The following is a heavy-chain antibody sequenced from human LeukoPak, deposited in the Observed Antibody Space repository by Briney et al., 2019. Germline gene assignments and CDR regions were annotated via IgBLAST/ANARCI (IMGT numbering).Heavy chain of an antibody. V-gene: IGHV3-21*01. CDR2: ISSSSSYI. CDR3: ERGCSGGSCLVYY. Sequence: PGGSLRLSCAASGFTFSSYSMNWVRQAPGKGLEWVSSISSSSSYIYYADSVKGRFTISRDNAKNSLYLQMNSLRAEDTAVYYCERGCSGGSCLVYYWGQGTLVTVSS. D-gene: IGHD2-15*01. J-gene: IGHJ4*02. CDR1: GFTFSSYS.